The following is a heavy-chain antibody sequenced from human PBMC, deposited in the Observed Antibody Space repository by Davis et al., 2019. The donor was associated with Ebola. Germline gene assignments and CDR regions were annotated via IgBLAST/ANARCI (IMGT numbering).Heavy chain of an antibody. CDR1: GYSFTSYW. CDR2: IYPGDSDT. D-gene: IGHD3-9*01. V-gene: IGHV5-51*01. J-gene: IGHJ4*02. CDR3: ARRLAMTGYAFDY. Sequence: GESLKISCKGSGYSFTSYWIGWVRQPPGKGLEWMGIIYPGDSDTRYSPSFQGQVTISADKSISTAYLQWSSLKASDTAMYYCARRLAMTGYAFDYWGQGTLVTVSS.